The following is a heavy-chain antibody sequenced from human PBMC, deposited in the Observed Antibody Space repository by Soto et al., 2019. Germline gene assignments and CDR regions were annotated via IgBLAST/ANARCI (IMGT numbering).Heavy chain of an antibody. Sequence: VRSLVRTAQGNGLAWVSAIGGRGGTIYYADPVKGRFIISRDNSKNTLFLQMNSLRAEDTAVYYCATGTWPNDYGEHCFDNSGQRT. D-gene: IGHD4-17*01. CDR1: V. V-gene: IGHV3-23*01. CDR2: IGGRGGTI. CDR3: ATGTWPNDYGEHCFDN. J-gene: IGHJ4*02.